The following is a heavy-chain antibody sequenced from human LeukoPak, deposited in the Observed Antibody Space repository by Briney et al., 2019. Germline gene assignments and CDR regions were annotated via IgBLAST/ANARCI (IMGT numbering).Heavy chain of an antibody. J-gene: IGHJ6*02. Sequence: PGGSLRLSCAASGFTFRSYAMSWVRQAPGKGLEWVSAVSSGGDSAFSADSVKGRFTISRDNFKNTLYLQMSSLRAEDTAVYYCARGTTIYYYYYVLDVWGQGTTVTVSS. CDR1: GFTFRSYA. V-gene: IGHV3-23*01. D-gene: IGHD1-14*01. CDR3: ARGTTIYYYYYVLDV. CDR2: VSSGGDSA.